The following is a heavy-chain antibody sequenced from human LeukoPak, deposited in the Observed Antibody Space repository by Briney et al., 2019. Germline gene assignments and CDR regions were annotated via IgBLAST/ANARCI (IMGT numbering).Heavy chain of an antibody. CDR2: IYYSGST. Sequence: PSETLSLTCTVSGGSISSSSYYWGWIRQPPGKGLEWIGSIYYSGSTYYNPSLKSRVTISVDTSKNQFSLKLSSVTAADTAVYYCARDAVAGIDYWGQGTLVTVSS. CDR1: GGSISSSSYY. V-gene: IGHV4-39*07. D-gene: IGHD6-19*01. J-gene: IGHJ4*02. CDR3: ARDAVAGIDY.